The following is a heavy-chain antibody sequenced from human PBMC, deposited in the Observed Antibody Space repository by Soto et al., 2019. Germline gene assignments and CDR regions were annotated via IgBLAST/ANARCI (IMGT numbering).Heavy chain of an antibody. J-gene: IGHJ6*03. Sequence: EVQLVESGGGLVQPGGSLRVSCAASGFNVSANYVSWVRQTPGTGLEWVSILYSGGSTHYADSVKGRFLLSRDNSKNTVHLQMNGLTTGDTGLYFCARAQGFGDYMDVWGTGTTVIVS. CDR2: LYSGGST. CDR3: ARAQGFGDYMDV. V-gene: IGHV3-66*01. CDR1: GFNVSANY. D-gene: IGHD3-10*01.